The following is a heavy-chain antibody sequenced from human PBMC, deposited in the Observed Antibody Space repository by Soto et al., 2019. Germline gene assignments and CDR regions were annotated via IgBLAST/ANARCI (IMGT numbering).Heavy chain of an antibody. D-gene: IGHD2-15*01. CDR1: GFSFGSYA. V-gene: IGHV3-23*01. CDR2: ISGSDGKT. J-gene: IGHJ4*02. CDR3: ARWRCLDY. Sequence: DVQLWESGGGLVQPGGSLRLSCAASGFSFGSYALSWVRQAPGKGLEWVSTISGSDGKTFYADSVKGRFSISRDTSQSTLDMQMNSLRDDDTAMYYCARWRCLDYWGQGTRVTVS.